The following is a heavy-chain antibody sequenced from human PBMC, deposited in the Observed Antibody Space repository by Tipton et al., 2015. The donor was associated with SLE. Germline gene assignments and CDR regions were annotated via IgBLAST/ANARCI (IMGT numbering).Heavy chain of an antibody. J-gene: IGHJ3*02. Sequence: GLVKPSETLSLTCAVYGGSFSGYYWSWIRQPPGKGLEWIGEINHSGSTNYNPSLKSRVTISVDTSKNQFSLKLSSVTAADTAVYYCASQYSGSFDAFDIWGQGTMVTVSS. CDR2: INHSGST. CDR1: GGSFSGYY. D-gene: IGHD1-26*01. CDR3: ASQYSGSFDAFDI. V-gene: IGHV4-34*01.